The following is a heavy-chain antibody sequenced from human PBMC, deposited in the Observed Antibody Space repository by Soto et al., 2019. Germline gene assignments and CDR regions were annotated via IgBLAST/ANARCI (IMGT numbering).Heavy chain of an antibody. V-gene: IGHV5-51*01. Sequence: GEALKISWKGAGYSYTSYWIGWVRQRPGRVLEWRGIINPADSETNYSTSFQGQVTISADRSTSTPFLQWSSLKASDTAMYYCVRRAEAGPGDGYNSVALAVWGQGTRVPVS. CDR3: VRRAEAGPGDGYNSVALAV. J-gene: IGHJ6*02. CDR1: GYSYTSYW. CDR2: INPADSET. D-gene: IGHD6-13*01.